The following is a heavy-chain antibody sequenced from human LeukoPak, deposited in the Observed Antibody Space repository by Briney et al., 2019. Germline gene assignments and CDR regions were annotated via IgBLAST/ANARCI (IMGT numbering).Heavy chain of an antibody. V-gene: IGHV3-NL1*01. CDR3: ATEFLMGAIDS. J-gene: IGHJ4*02. Sequence: GGSLRLSCAASGFTFSSYGMHWVRQAPGKGLEWVSGLYSGGNTYYADSVKGRFTISRDNSKNILYLQMNSLRADDTAVYYCATEFLMGAIDSWGQGSLVAVSS. CDR2: LYSGGNT. D-gene: IGHD1-26*01. CDR1: GFTFSSYG.